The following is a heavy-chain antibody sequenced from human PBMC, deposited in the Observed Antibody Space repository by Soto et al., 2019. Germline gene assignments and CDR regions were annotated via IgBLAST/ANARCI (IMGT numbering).Heavy chain of an antibody. V-gene: IGHV3-74*01. Sequence: GGSLRLSCAASGFTFSSYWMHWVRQAPGKGLVWVSRINSDGSSTSYADSVKGRFTISRDNAKNTLYLQMNSLRAEDTAVYYCARWRGSDLAAGDYWGQGTLVTVSS. J-gene: IGHJ4*02. D-gene: IGHD6-13*01. CDR1: GFTFSSYW. CDR3: ARWRGSDLAAGDY. CDR2: INSDGSST.